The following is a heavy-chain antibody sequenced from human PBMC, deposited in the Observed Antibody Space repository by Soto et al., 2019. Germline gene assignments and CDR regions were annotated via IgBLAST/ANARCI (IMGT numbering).Heavy chain of an antibody. V-gene: IGHV3-30*18. J-gene: IGHJ4*02. Sequence: LRLSCAASGFTFSSYGMHWVRQAPGKGLEWVAVISYDGSNKYYADSVKGRFTISRDNSKNTLYLQMNSLRAEDTAVYYCAKDEVVVGATTGYFDYWGQGTLVTVSS. CDR1: GFTFSSYG. D-gene: IGHD1-26*01. CDR2: ISYDGSNK. CDR3: AKDEVVVGATTGYFDY.